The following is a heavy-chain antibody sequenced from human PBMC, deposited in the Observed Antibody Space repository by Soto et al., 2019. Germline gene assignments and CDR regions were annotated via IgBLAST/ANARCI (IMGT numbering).Heavy chain of an antibody. J-gene: IGHJ4*02. D-gene: IGHD2-8*01. V-gene: IGHV1-8*01. CDR1: GYTFTSYD. CDR2: MNPNSGNT. CDR3: VLMVYAIRARETHLNDY. Sequence: ASVKVSCKASGYTFTSYDINWVRQATGQGLEWMGWMNPNSGNTGYAQKFQGRVTMTRNTSISTAYMELSSLRSEDTAVYYCVLMVYAIRARETHLNDYWGQGTLVTVSS.